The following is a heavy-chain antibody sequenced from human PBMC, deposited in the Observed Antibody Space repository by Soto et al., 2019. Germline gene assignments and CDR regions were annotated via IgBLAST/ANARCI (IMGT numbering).Heavy chain of an antibody. V-gene: IGHV4-59*08. J-gene: IGHJ4*02. D-gene: IGHD6-6*01. Sequence: SETLSLTCTVSGGSISSYYWSWIRQPPGKGLEWIGYIYYSGSTNYNPSLKSRVTISVDASKNQFSLKLSSVTAADTAVYYCARAEGSAPFDYWGQGTLVTVSS. CDR2: IYYSGST. CDR3: ARAEGSAPFDY. CDR1: GGSISSYY.